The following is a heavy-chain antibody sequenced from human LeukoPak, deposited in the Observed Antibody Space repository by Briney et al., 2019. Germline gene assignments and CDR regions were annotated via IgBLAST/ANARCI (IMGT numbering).Heavy chain of an antibody. J-gene: IGHJ5*02. CDR1: GGSTSSYY. Sequence: SETLSLTCTVSGGSTSSYYWSWIRQPPGKGLEWIGYIYYSGSTNYNPSLKSRVTISVDTSKNQFSLKLSSVTAADTAVYYCAREGGYGELSQGYNWFDPWGQGTLVTVSS. V-gene: IGHV4-59*01. D-gene: IGHD3-10*01. CDR2: IYYSGST. CDR3: AREGGYGELSQGYNWFDP.